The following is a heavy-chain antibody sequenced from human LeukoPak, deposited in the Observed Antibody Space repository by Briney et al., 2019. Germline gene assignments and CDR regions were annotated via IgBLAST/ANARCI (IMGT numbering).Heavy chain of an antibody. V-gene: IGHV1-69*05. CDR3: ASVTVTTWAPDGHMDV. CDR2: IIPMFGTT. D-gene: IGHD4-11*01. CDR1: GGTFSNYA. Sequence: VASVKVSCKASGGTFSNYAISWVRQAPGQGLEWMGRIIPMFGTTNYAQKFQGRVTITTDEPTSTAYMEVSSLRIEDTAVYYCASVTVTTWAPDGHMDVWGKGTTVTVS. J-gene: IGHJ6*03.